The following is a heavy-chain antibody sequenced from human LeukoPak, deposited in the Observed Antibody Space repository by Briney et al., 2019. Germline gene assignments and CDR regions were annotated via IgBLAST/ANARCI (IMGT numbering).Heavy chain of an antibody. CDR1: GGSMSGFF. CDR2: IYYSGST. Sequence: SETLSLTCSVSGGSMSGFFWTWIRQPPGEELEWIGSIYYSGSTTKNNPSLKSRVTISVDTSKSQFSLKLNSATAADTAVYYCARTSRHYYGSGSNLTPWPAGMDVWGQGTTVTVSS. D-gene: IGHD3-10*01. V-gene: IGHV4-59*01. J-gene: IGHJ6*02. CDR3: ARTSRHYYGSGSNLTPWPAGMDV.